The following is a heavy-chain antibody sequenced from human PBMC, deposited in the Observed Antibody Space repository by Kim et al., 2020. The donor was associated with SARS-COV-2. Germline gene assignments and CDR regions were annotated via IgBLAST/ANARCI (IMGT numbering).Heavy chain of an antibody. CDR3: ARRPRQGGAFDI. CDR2: IIPIFGTA. D-gene: IGHD3-16*01. J-gene: IGHJ3*02. V-gene: IGHV1-69*13. Sequence: SVKVSCKASGGTFSSYAISWVRQAPGQGLEWMGGIIPIFGTANYAQKFQGRVTITADESTSTAYMELSSLRSEDTAVYYCARRPRQGGAFDIWGQGTMVTVSS. CDR1: GGTFSSYA.